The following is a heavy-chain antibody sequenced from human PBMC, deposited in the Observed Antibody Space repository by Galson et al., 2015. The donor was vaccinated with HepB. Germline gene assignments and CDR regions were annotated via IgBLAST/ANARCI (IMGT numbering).Heavy chain of an antibody. CDR1: GFSFSAYA. CDR3: ARDGVVGAPVDY. J-gene: IGHJ4*02. D-gene: IGHD1-26*01. CDR2: INVGSTTM. V-gene: IGHV3-48*02. Sequence: SLRLSCAASGFSFSAYAMIWVRQAPGKGLEWVSYINVGSTTMYYADSVKGRFIISRDNAKNLLYLQMNSLREADTAVYYCARDGVVGAPVDYWGRGTLVTVSS.